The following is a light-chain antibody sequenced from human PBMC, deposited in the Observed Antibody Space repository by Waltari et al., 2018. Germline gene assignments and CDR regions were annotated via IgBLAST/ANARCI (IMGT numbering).Light chain of an antibody. Sequence: QSVLPQPPSASGTPGQRVTISCSGGSYNMGLNPVPWFQQLPGSAPNRLIYKNNLRPSVVPDRFSGSKSGTSASLVISGLQSEDEADYFCAVWDDNLNGQLFGGGTKLTVL. V-gene: IGLV1-44*01. CDR1: SYNMGLNP. CDR2: KNN. J-gene: IGLJ3*02. CDR3: AVWDDNLNGQL.